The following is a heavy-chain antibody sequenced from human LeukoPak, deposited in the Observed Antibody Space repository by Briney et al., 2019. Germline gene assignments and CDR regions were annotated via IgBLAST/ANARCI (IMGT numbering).Heavy chain of an antibody. J-gene: IGHJ4*02. CDR1: GFTLSSYG. Sequence: PGRSLRLSCAASGFTLSSYGMHWVRQAPGKGLEWVAVTWYDGSDKYYADSVKGRFTISRDNSKNTLYLQMNSLRAEDTAVYYCAGATDYWGQGTLVTVSS. V-gene: IGHV3-33*01. CDR3: AGATDY. D-gene: IGHD4-11*01. CDR2: TWYDGSDK.